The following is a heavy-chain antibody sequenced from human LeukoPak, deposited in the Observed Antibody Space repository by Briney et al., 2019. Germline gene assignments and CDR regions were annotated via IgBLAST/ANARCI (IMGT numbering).Heavy chain of an antibody. J-gene: IGHJ6*03. D-gene: IGHD5-18*01. CDR3: ASYAGYSYASYYYYYMDV. CDR2: IYPGDSDT. CDR1: GYSFTNYW. V-gene: IGHV5-51*01. Sequence: GESLKISCKGSGYSFTNYWIGWVRQMPGKGLEWMGIIYPGDSDTRYSPSFQGQVTISADKSISTAYLQWSSLKASDTAMYYCASYAGYSYASYYYYYMDVWGKGTTVTISS.